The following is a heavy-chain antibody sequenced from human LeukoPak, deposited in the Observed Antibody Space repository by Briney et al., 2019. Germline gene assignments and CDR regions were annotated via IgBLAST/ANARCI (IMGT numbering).Heavy chain of an antibody. CDR3: AERGWPNAYDAFDI. CDR1: GGSFSGYY. D-gene: IGHD1-1*01. J-gene: IGHJ3*02. Sequence: ASETLSVTCAVYGGSFSGYYWSWIRQPPGKGLEWIGEINHSGSTNYNPSLKSRVTISVDTSKNQFSLKLSSVTAADTAVYYCAERGWPNAYDAFDIWGQGTMVTVSS. CDR2: INHSGST. V-gene: IGHV4-34*01.